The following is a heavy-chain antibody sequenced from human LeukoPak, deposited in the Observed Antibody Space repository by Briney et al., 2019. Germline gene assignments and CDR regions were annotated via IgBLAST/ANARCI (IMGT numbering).Heavy chain of an antibody. J-gene: IGHJ4*02. D-gene: IGHD5-12*01. Sequence: GGSLRLSCAASGFTFDDYAMHWVRQPPGKGLEWVPGISWNSDNIAFADFVKGRFTISRDNAKNSLYLQMNSLRAEDTALYFCVRKIESGAAHYFDYWGQGTLVTVSS. CDR3: VRKIESGAAHYFDY. CDR1: GFTFDDYA. V-gene: IGHV3-9*01. CDR2: ISWNSDNI.